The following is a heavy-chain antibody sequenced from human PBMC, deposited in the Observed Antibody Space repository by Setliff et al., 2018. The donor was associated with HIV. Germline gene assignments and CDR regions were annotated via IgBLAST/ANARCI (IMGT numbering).Heavy chain of an antibody. J-gene: IGHJ3*02. Sequence: SETLSLTCTVSGGSTSTSGYYWGWIRQPPGKGREWIGSIYSSGSTYYNPSLKSRVTISVDTSKNQFSLKPKSVTAADTAVYYCATSAESGFGIHWGVFNIWGQGTRVTVSS. CDR3: ATSAESGFGIHWGVFNI. V-gene: IGHV4-39*01. CDR1: GGSTSTSGYY. D-gene: IGHD3-10*01. CDR2: IYSSGST.